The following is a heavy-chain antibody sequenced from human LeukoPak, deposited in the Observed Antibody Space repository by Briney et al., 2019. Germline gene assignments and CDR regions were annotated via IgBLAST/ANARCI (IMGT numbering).Heavy chain of an antibody. J-gene: IGHJ5*02. D-gene: IGHD3-10*01. V-gene: IGHV4-59*01. CDR3: ARGPYYYGSGSGNWFDP. CDR2: IYYSGST. CDR1: DGSISRYY. Sequence: PSETLSLTCTVSDGSISRYYRSWIRQPPGKGLEWIGYIYYSGSTNYNPSLKSRATISVDTSKNQFSLKLSSVTAADTAVYYCARGPYYYGSGSGNWFDPWGQGTLVTVSS.